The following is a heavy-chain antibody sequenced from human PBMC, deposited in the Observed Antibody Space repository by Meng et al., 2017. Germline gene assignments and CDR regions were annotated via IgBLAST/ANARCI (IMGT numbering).Heavy chain of an antibody. V-gene: IGHV1-18*01. CDR1: AHTLSSDG. CDR2: INAYNGYT. D-gene: IGHD3-9*01. J-gene: IGHJ2*01. Sequence: QGQLVQSGAEVKKPGASVKVSCNASAHTLSSDGFAWVRQAPGQGLEWMGWINAYNGYTDYAQKFLGRVTLTTDTSTNTGYMELRSLTSDDTAVYYCATRGNPYLDCWGRGTLVTVSS. CDR3: ATRGNPYLDC.